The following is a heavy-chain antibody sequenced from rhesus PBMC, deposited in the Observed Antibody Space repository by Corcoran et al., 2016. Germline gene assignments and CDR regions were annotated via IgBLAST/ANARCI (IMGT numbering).Heavy chain of an antibody. CDR2: IYGSGGSN. CDR3: ARVGSSWSEWDTVGTEWYFDL. Sequence: QVQLQESGPGLVKPSETLSLTCAVSGYSISSGYYWGWIRQPPGKGLEGIGSIYGSGGSNDPNPPLKSRVPLSVDTSKNQFSLKLSSRTAADTAVYYCARVGSSWSEWDTVGTEWYFDLWGPGTPITISS. J-gene: IGHJ2*01. D-gene: IGHD5-42*01. V-gene: IGHV4S14*01. CDR1: GYSISSGYY.